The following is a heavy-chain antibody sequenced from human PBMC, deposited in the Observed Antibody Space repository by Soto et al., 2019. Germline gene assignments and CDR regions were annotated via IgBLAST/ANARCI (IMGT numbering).Heavy chain of an antibody. CDR3: ARGSSLRPFDL. D-gene: IGHD6-13*01. Sequence: QVQLVESGGGLVKPGGSLRLSCAASGFTFSDYYMSWIRQAPGKGLEWLSYISMSGSIIKYADSVKGRFTISRDNAKNSLYLQMHSLRVEDTAVYYWARGSSLRPFDLWGRGTLVTVSS. J-gene: IGHJ2*01. CDR1: GFTFSDYY. CDR2: ISMSGSII. V-gene: IGHV3-11*01.